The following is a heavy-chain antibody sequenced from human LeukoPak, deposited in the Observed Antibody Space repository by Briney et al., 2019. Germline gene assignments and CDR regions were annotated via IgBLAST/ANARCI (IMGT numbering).Heavy chain of an antibody. CDR2: INHSGST. D-gene: IGHD3-22*01. CDR3: ARGRTTYYYDSSGYLSLWYFDY. J-gene: IGHJ4*02. V-gene: IGHV4-39*07. Sequence: PSETLSLTCAVSGGSIRNSSFYWGWIRQPPGKGLEWIGEINHSGSTNYNPSLKSRVTISVDTSKNQFSLKLSSVTAADTAVYYCARGRTTYYYDSSGYLSLWYFDYWGQGTLVTVSS. CDR1: GGSIRNSSFY.